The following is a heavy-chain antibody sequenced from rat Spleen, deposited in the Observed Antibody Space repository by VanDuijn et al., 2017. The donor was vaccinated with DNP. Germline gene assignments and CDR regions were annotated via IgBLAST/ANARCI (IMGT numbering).Heavy chain of an antibody. V-gene: IGHV5-58*01. D-gene: IGHD1-11*01. Sequence: EMQLVETGGGLVQPGRSLKLSCVASGFTFSSYWMFWIRQAPGKGLEWIASINQEGGTTHHTDSVKGRFTISRDNAEDTLYLQMNSLRSEDTATYYCTREDLLAFDYWGQGVMVTVSS. J-gene: IGHJ2*01. CDR1: GFTFSSYW. CDR3: TREDLLAFDY. CDR2: INQEGGTT.